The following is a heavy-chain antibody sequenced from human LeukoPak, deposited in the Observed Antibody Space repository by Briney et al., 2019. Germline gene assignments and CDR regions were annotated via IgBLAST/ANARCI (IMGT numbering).Heavy chain of an antibody. D-gene: IGHD3-22*01. V-gene: IGHV4-59*08. Sequence: PSETLPLTCTVSVGSVSGYFWSWIRQPPGQGLEWIGCIYYSGTTDYNPSLRSRVTLSVDTSKNQFSLKLTSVTAADTAVYFCARHVPTPYYGTSGPFDYWGQGTLVTVSS. J-gene: IGHJ4*02. CDR1: VGSVSGYF. CDR2: IYYSGTT. CDR3: ARHVPTPYYGTSGPFDY.